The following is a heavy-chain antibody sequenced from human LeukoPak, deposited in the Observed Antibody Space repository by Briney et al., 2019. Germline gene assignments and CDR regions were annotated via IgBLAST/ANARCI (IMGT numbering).Heavy chain of an antibody. CDR2: ISSSYIT. V-gene: IGHV3-48*01. Sequence: GGSLRLSCAASGFTFSSDSMNWVRQAPGKGPEWVSYISSSYITYYADSVKSRFTISRDNAKNSLYLQMNSLRAEDTAVYYCARQVTTYDFWGQGTLVTVSS. J-gene: IGHJ4*02. CDR1: GFTFSSDS. CDR3: ARQVTTYDF. D-gene: IGHD4-17*01.